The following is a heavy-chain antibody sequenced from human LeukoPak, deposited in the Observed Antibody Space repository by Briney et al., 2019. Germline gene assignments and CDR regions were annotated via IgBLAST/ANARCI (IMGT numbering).Heavy chain of an antibody. CDR1: GLILSSYG. V-gene: IGHV3-33*06. Sequence: GTSLRLSCAASGLILSSYGIHWVRQAPGKGLEWVAVIWYDGTNIYYGDSVKGRFTISRDNSKNTLYLQVNSLRAEDTAVYYCAKAIGYQLNYYYMDVWGKGTTVTVSS. D-gene: IGHD2-2*01. CDR2: IWYDGTNI. J-gene: IGHJ6*03. CDR3: AKAIGYQLNYYYMDV.